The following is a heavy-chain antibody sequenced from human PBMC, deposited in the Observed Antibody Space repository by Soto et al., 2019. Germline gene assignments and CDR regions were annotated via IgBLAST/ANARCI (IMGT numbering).Heavy chain of an antibody. CDR3: AREAGVYSSGFSS. V-gene: IGHV1-58*02. D-gene: IGHD3-22*01. J-gene: IGHJ5*02. Sequence: SVKVSCKASGFSFTSSAMQWLLQARGQRLEWIGWIVVGSGNTNYAQKFQERVTITRGMSTSTAYMELSSLRSEDTAVYYCAREAGVYSSGFSSWGQGTLVTVSS. CDR2: IVVGSGNT. CDR1: GFSFTSSA.